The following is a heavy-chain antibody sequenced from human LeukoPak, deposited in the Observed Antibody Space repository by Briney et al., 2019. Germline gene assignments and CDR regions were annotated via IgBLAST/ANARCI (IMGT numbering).Heavy chain of an antibody. Sequence: ASVKVSCKASGYTFTSYDINWVRQATGQGLEWMGWMNPNSGNTGYAQKFQGRVTMTRNTSISTAYMELSSLRSEDTAVYYCARGFHDRTRSNRIAAAGTGRLRYYYYHMDVWGKGTTVTVSS. V-gene: IGHV1-8*01. CDR1: GYTFTSYD. D-gene: IGHD6-13*01. CDR3: ARGFHDRTRSNRIAAAGTGRLRYYYYHMDV. CDR2: MNPNSGNT. J-gene: IGHJ6*03.